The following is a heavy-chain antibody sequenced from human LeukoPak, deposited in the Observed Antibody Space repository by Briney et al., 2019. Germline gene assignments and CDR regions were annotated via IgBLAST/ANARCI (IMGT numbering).Heavy chain of an antibody. D-gene: IGHD4-17*01. J-gene: IGHJ5*02. CDR3: ARVRNRGLRDNWFDP. Sequence: GASVKVSCKASGYTFTGYYMHWVRQAPGQGLEWMGWINPNSGGTNYAQKFQGRVTMTRDTSISTAYMELSRLRSDDTAVYYCARVRNRGLRDNWFDPWGQGTLVTVSS. CDR1: GYTFTGYY. CDR2: INPNSGGT. V-gene: IGHV1-2*02.